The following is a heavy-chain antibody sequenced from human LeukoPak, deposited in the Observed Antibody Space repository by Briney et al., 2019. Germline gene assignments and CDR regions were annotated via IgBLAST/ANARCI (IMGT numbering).Heavy chain of an antibody. CDR3: ARISPERGYSYGPLDNYFDY. D-gene: IGHD5-18*01. J-gene: IGHJ4*02. V-gene: IGHV3-53*01. CDR2: IYSGGST. Sequence: GGSLRLSCAASGFTVSSNYMSWVRQAPGKGLEWVSVIYSGGSTYYADSGKGGFTISRDNSKNTLYLQMNSLRAEDTAVYYCARISPERGYSYGPLDNYFDYWGQGTLVTVSS. CDR1: GFTVSSNY.